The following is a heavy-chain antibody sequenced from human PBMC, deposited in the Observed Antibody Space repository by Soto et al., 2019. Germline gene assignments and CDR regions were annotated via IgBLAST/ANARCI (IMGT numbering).Heavy chain of an antibody. CDR1: GGSFSGYY. CDR2: INHSGST. Sequence: SETLSLTCAAYGGSFSGYYWSWIRQPPGKGLEWIGEINHSGSTNYNPSLKSRVTISVDTSKNQFSLKLSSVTAADTAVYYCARGRITIFGVVIGWFDPWGQGTLVTVS. J-gene: IGHJ5*02. V-gene: IGHV4-34*01. CDR3: ARGRITIFGVVIGWFDP. D-gene: IGHD3-3*01.